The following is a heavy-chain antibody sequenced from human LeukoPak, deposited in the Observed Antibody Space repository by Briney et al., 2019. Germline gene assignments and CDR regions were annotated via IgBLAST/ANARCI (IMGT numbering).Heavy chain of an antibody. Sequence: ASVKVSCKASGSTFSSYAISWVRQAPGQGLEWMGGIIPIFGTANYAQKFQGRVTITADESTSTAYMELSSLRSEDTAVYYCARAESGSYSDPDEYFQHWGQDTLVTVSS. CDR3: ARAESGSYSDPDEYFQH. V-gene: IGHV1-69*13. CDR2: IIPIFGTA. J-gene: IGHJ1*01. CDR1: GSTFSSYA. D-gene: IGHD1-26*01.